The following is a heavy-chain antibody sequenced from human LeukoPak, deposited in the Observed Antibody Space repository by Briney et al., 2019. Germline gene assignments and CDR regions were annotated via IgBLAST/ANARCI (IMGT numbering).Heavy chain of an antibody. CDR2: INPNSGGT. Sequence: ASVTVSCKASGYTFTGYYMHWVRQAPGQGLEWMGWINPNSGGTNYAQKFQGRVTMTRDTSISTAYMELSRLRSDDTAVYYCARDRSRITIFGVVIIRPGDDYYYMDVWGKGTTVTVSS. CDR3: ARDRSRITIFGVVIIRPGDDYYYMDV. CDR1: GYTFTGYY. D-gene: IGHD3-3*01. J-gene: IGHJ6*03. V-gene: IGHV1-2*02.